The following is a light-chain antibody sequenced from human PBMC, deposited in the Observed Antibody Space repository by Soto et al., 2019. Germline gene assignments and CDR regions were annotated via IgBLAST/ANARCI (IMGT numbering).Light chain of an antibody. V-gene: IGLV2-14*01. Sequence: QSALTQPASVSGSPGQSITISCTGTNSDVGGYNFVSWYQQHPGKAPKLMIYDVSNRPSGVSNRFVGSKSGNTASLTISGLQAEDEADYYCNSYTSSSTLVFGGGTKVTVL. CDR1: NSDVGGYNF. CDR3: NSYTSSSTLV. J-gene: IGLJ2*01. CDR2: DVS.